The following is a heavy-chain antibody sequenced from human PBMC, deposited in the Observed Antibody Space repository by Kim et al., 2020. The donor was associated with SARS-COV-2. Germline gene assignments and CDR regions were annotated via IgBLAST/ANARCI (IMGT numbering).Heavy chain of an antibody. Sequence: SETLSLTFTVSGGSISSYYWSWIRQPPGKGLEWIGYIYYSGSTNYNPSLKSRFTISIDTSKNQMSLKLSSVTAADTAVYYCARFRGSYKAIDYWGQGTLVTVSS. CDR3: ARFRGSYKAIDY. CDR2: IYYSGST. J-gene: IGHJ4*02. V-gene: IGHV4-59*01. CDR1: GGSISSYY. D-gene: IGHD1-26*01.